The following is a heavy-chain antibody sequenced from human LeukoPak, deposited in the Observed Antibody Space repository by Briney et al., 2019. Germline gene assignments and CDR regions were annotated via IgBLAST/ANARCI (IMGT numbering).Heavy chain of an antibody. J-gene: IGHJ4*02. CDR1: GVTGSNY. CDR3: ARDLDSYGYY. V-gene: IGHV3-66*01. CDR2: IYPGGTT. Sequence: GGSLRLSCEVSGVTGSNYVTWVRQAPGKGLEWLSVIYPGGTTYYAGSVKGRFIISRDNSKNTLYLQMNSLRAEDTAVYYCARDLDSYGYYWGQGTLVTVSS. D-gene: IGHD5-18*01.